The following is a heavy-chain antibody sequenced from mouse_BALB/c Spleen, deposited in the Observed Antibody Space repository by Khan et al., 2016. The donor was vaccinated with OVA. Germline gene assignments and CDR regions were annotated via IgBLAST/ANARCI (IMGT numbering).Heavy chain of an antibody. V-gene: IGHV2-4-1*01. CDR1: GFSLTTYG. J-gene: IGHJ3*01. Sequence: QIQLVQSGPGLVQPSQSLSITCTVSGFSLTTYGVHWVRQSPGKGLEWLGVIWSGGNTDYNAPFISRLNISKDNSKSQVFFKMNSLQPDDTAIYYCARNSYMYDFTYWGQGTLVTDSA. D-gene: IGHD2-14*01. CDR3: ARNSYMYDFTY. CDR2: IWSGGNT.